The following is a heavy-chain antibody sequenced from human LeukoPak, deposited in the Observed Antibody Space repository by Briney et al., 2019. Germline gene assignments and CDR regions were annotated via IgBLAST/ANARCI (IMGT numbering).Heavy chain of an antibody. CDR1: GYTFTGYY. J-gene: IGHJ6*03. CDR2: INPNSGGT. CDR3: ARDLRGHYGSGSYYTLYYYYYMDV. Sequence: GASVKVSCKASGYTFTGYYMHWVRQAPGQGLEWMGWINPNSGGTNYAQKFQGRVTMTRDTSISTAYMELSRLRSDDTAVYYCARDLRGHYGSGSYYTLYYYYYMDVWGKGTTVTISS. V-gene: IGHV1-2*02. D-gene: IGHD3-10*01.